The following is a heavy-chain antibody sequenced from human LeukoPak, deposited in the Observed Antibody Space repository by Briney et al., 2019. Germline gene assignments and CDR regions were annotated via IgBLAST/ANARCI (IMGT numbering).Heavy chain of an antibody. CDR3: ARGPDGIVVAGPEYYFDY. Sequence: PSETLSLTCTVSGGSISSGGYYWSWIRQHPGKGLEWIGYIYYSGSTYYNPSLKSRVTISIDTSKNQFSLKLSSVTAADTAVYYCARGPDGIVVAGPEYYFDYWGQGTLVTVSS. CDR2: IYYSGST. D-gene: IGHD6-19*01. V-gene: IGHV4-31*03. CDR1: GGSISSGGYY. J-gene: IGHJ4*01.